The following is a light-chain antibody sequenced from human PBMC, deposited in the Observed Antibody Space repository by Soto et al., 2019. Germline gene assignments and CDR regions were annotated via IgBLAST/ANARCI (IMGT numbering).Light chain of an antibody. V-gene: IGLV1-51*01. Sequence: QSVLTQPPSVSATPGQKVTISCSGSSSNIGNNYVSWYQQFPGAAPKLLIYDNYWRPSGIPDRFSASKSGTSATLGITGLQTGDEADYYCATWDNSLSAVVVGGGTKVTVL. CDR2: DNY. CDR1: SSNIGNNY. J-gene: IGLJ2*01. CDR3: ATWDNSLSAVV.